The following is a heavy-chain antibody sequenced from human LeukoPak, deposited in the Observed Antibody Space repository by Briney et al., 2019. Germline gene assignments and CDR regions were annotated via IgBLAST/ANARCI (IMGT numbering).Heavy chain of an antibody. Sequence: ASVKVSCKASGYTFTGYYMHWVRQAPGQGLEWMGWINPNSGGTNYAQKFQGSVTMTRDTSISTAYMELSRLRSDDTAVYYCARAYYYGSGSYRDAFDIWGQGTMVTVSS. CDR3: ARAYYYGSGSYRDAFDI. J-gene: IGHJ3*02. CDR2: INPNSGGT. D-gene: IGHD3-10*01. V-gene: IGHV1-2*02. CDR1: GYTFTGYY.